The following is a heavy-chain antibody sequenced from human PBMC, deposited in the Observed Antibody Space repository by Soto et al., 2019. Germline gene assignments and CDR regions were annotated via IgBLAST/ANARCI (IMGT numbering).Heavy chain of an antibody. CDR1: GFTFSSHS. CDR3: AREGYYYDSSGGLGYSYGMDV. D-gene: IGHD3-22*01. J-gene: IGHJ6*02. V-gene: IGHV3-21*01. Sequence: PGGSLRLSCAASGFTFSSHSMNWVRQAPGKGLEWVSSISSSSSYIYYADSVKGRFTISRDNAKNSLYLQMNSLRAEDTAVYYCAREGYYYDSSGGLGYSYGMDVWGQGTTVTVSS. CDR2: ISSSSSYI.